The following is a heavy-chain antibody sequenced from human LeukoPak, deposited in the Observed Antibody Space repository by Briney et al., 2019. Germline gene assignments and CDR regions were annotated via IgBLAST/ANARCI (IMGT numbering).Heavy chain of an antibody. Sequence: GGSLRLSCAASGFTFSSYGMHWVRQAPGKGLEWVAFIRYDGSNKYYADSVKGRFTISRDNSKNTLYLQMNTLRAEDTAVYHCVTGQYAYAYWGQGTLVTVSS. CDR2: IRYDGSNK. V-gene: IGHV3-30*02. CDR1: GFTFSSYG. D-gene: IGHD3-16*01. J-gene: IGHJ4*02. CDR3: VTGQYAYAY.